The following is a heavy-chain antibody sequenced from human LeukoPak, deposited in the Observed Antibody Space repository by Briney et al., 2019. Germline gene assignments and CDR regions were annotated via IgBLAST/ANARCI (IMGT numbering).Heavy chain of an antibody. CDR2: IKQDGGEK. Sequence: GGSLRLSCAASGFTFSTYWMSWVRQAPGRGLEWVANIKQDGGEKYYVDSVKGRFTISRDDAKNSLYLQMNSLRAEDTAMYYCARDSAGNDYWGQGTLVTVSS. J-gene: IGHJ4*02. D-gene: IGHD6-13*01. CDR3: ARDSAGNDY. V-gene: IGHV3-7*01. CDR1: GFTFSTYW.